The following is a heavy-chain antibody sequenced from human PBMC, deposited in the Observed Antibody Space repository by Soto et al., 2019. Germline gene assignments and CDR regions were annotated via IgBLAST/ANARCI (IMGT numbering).Heavy chain of an antibody. Sequence: SETPSLTCAVYGESFSGYYWSWIRQPPGKGLEWIGEINHSGSTNYNPSLKSRVTISVDTSKNQFSLKLSSVTAADTAVYYCALVVAGPDYWGQGTLVTVSS. J-gene: IGHJ4*02. CDR3: ALVVAGPDY. V-gene: IGHV4-34*01. CDR1: GESFSGYY. D-gene: IGHD2-15*01. CDR2: INHSGST.